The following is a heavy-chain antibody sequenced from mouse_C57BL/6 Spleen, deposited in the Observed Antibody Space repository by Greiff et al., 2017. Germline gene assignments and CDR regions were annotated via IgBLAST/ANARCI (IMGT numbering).Heavy chain of an antibody. CDR3: TRDYYGSSPYYFDY. CDR2: ISSGGDYI. CDR1: GFTFSSYA. V-gene: IGHV5-9-1*02. Sequence: EVMLVASGEGLVKPGGSLKLSCAASGFTFSSYAMSWVRQTPAKRLEWVAYISSGGDYIYYADTVKGRFTISRDNARNTLYLQMSSLKSEDTAMYYCTRDYYGSSPYYFDYWGQGTTLTVSS. J-gene: IGHJ2*01. D-gene: IGHD1-1*01.